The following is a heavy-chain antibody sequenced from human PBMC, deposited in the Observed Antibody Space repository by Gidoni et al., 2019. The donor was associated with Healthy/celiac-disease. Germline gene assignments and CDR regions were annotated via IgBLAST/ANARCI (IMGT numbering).Heavy chain of an antibody. CDR3: ARDKRGSGLLDY. CDR2: IYYSGRT. Sequence: QVQLQESGRGLVKPSQTLSLTCTLPDGPISSGGYYWSWIRQHPGKGREWIGYIYYSGRTYYNPSLKSRVTISVDTSKNQFSLKLSSGTAADTAVYYCARDKRGSGLLDYWGQGTLVTVSS. V-gene: IGHV4-31*03. D-gene: IGHD3-10*01. J-gene: IGHJ4*02. CDR1: DGPISSGGYY.